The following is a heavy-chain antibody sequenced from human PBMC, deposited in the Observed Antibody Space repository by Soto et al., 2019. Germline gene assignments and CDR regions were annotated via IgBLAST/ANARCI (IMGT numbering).Heavy chain of an antibody. CDR3: ARDRSMIVVXPGF. Sequence: GSLRLSCAASGFTFSSYAMSWVRQAPGKGLEWVSAISGSGGSTYYADSVKGRFTISRDNSKNTLYLQMNSLRAEDTAVYYCARDRSMIVVXPGFWGQRTLVTVSS. CDR2: ISGSGGST. J-gene: IGHJ4*02. CDR1: GFTFSSYA. D-gene: IGHD3-22*01. V-gene: IGHV3-23*01.